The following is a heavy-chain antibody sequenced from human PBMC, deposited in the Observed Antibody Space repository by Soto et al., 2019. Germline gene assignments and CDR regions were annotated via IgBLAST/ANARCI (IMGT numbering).Heavy chain of an antibody. V-gene: IGHV1-3*01. D-gene: IGHD6-19*01. CDR2: INAGNGNT. CDR1: GYTFTSYA. J-gene: IGHJ6*03. Sequence: QVQLVQSGAEVKKPGASVKVYCKASGYTFTSYAMHWVRQAPGHRLEWMGWINAGNGNTKYSQKFQGRVTITRDTSASTAYMELSSLRSEDTAVYYCARGVAGTLYYYMDVWGKGTTVTVSS. CDR3: ARGVAGTLYYYMDV.